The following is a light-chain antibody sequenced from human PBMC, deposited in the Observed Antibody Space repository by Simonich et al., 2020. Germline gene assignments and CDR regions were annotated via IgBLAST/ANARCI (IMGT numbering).Light chain of an antibody. Sequence: DIQMTQSPSTLSASVGDRVTITCRASQSNSSWLAVYQQKPGKAPKLLIYKASSLESGVPSRFSGSGSGTEFTLTISSLQPDDFATYYCQQYNSYSPYTFGQGTKLEIK. J-gene: IGKJ2*01. CDR1: QSNSSW. CDR3: QQYNSYSPYT. V-gene: IGKV1-5*03. CDR2: KAS.